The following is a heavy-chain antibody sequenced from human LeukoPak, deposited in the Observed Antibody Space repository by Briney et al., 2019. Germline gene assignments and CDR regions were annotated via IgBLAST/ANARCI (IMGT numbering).Heavy chain of an antibody. CDR1: GGSFSGYY. D-gene: IGHD3-9*01. CDR3: ARRVLRYFDWLLLRGAFDI. J-gene: IGHJ3*02. V-gene: IGHV4-34*01. Sequence: PSETLSLTCAVYGGSFSGYYWSWIRQPPGKGLEWIGEINHSGSTNYNPSLKSRVTISVDTSKNQFSLKLSSVTAADPAVYYCARRVLRYFDWLLLRGAFDIWGQGTMVTVSS. CDR2: INHSGST.